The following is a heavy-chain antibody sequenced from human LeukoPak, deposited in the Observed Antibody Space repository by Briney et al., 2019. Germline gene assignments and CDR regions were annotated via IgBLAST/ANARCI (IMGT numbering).Heavy chain of an antibody. CDR1: GFTFDDYG. CDR3: ARVFHTGGPVSRGDWFDP. Sequence: GGSLRLSCAASGFTFDDYGMSWVRQAPGKGLEWVSGINWNGGSTGYADSVKGRFTISRDNAKNSLYLQMNSLRAEDTALYHCARVFHTGGPVSRGDWFDPWGQGTLVTVSS. V-gene: IGHV3-20*01. D-gene: IGHD3/OR15-3a*01. J-gene: IGHJ5*02. CDR2: INWNGGST.